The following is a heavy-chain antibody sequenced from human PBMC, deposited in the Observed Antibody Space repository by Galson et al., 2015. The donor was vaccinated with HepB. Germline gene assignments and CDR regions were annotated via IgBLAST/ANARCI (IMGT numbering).Heavy chain of an antibody. V-gene: IGHV3-23*01. CDR2: ISGSGLNK. CDR3: TRQSWIQLWHEFDY. D-gene: IGHD5-18*01. J-gene: IGHJ4*02. CDR1: GFTFSSFA. Sequence: SLRLSCAASGFTFSSFAMSWVRQAPGKGLEWVSAISGSGLNKYYAASVKARFTISRDNSKSTLYLRIISLKTEDTAVYFCTRQSWIQLWHEFDYWGQGALVTVSS.